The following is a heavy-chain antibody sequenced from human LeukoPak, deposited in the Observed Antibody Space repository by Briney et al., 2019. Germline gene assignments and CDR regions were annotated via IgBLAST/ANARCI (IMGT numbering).Heavy chain of an antibody. CDR3: TTVWYNWNGEVAVDY. J-gene: IGHJ4*02. CDR2: IKSKTDGGTT. D-gene: IGHD1-1*01. Sequence: GGSLRLSCAASGFTFSNAWMSWVRQAPEKGLEWVGRIKSKTDGGTTDYAAPVKGRFTISRDDSKNTLYLQMNSLKTEDTAVYYCTTVWYNWNGEVAVDYWGQGTLVTVSS. V-gene: IGHV3-15*01. CDR1: GFTFSNAW.